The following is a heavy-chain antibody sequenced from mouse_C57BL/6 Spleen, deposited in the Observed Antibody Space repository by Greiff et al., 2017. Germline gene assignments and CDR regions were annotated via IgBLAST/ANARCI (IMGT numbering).Heavy chain of an antibody. V-gene: IGHV5-17*01. J-gene: IGHJ3*01. CDR2: ISSGSSTI. D-gene: IGHD1-1*01. Sequence: EVQLVESGGGLVKPGGSLKLSCAASGFTFSDYGMHWVRQAPEKGLEWVAYISSGSSTIYYADTVKGRFTISRDNAKNTLFLQVTSLTSEDTAMYYCAYYYWLDYWGQGTLVTVSA. CDR3: AYYYWLDY. CDR1: GFTFSDYG.